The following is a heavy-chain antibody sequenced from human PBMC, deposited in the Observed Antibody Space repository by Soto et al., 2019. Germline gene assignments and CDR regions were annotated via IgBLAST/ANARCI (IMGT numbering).Heavy chain of an antibody. CDR2: ISGYDGRT. CDR1: GYTFTSYG. Sequence: QVHLVQSGAEVKKPGASVKVSCKTSGYTFTSYGISWVRQAPGQGLEWMGWISGYDGRTNFAQKVQDRATMTTDTSTSTVYMELRSLRSDDTAVYYCAREGDVPYYYSGMDVWGQGTTVTVSS. D-gene: IGHD2-21*02. J-gene: IGHJ6*02. CDR3: AREGDVPYYYSGMDV. V-gene: IGHV1-18*01.